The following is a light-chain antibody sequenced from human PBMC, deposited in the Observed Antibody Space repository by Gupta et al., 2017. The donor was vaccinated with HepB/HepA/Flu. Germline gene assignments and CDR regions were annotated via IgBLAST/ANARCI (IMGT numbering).Light chain of an antibody. CDR2: DVT. CDR1: SSDVSGYNY. V-gene: IGLV2-14*03. J-gene: IGLJ2*01. Sequence: QSALTQPASVSGSPGQSITISCTGTSSDVSGYNYVSWYQQHPGKVPKLRIYDVTNRPSGVSKRWSGSKSGNTATLTISGLQTEDEADYYCTSYTRRSTLIFGGGTKLTVL. CDR3: TSYTRRSTLI.